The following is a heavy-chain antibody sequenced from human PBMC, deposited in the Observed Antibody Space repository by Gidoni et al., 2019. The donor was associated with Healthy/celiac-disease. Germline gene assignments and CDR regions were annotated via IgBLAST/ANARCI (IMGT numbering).Heavy chain of an antibody. CDR2: IWYDGSNK. CDR3: ARVSSSWYSGGDNWFDP. D-gene: IGHD6-13*01. CDR1: GFTFSSSG. V-gene: IGHV3-33*01. J-gene: IGHJ5*02. Sequence: QVQLVESGGGVVQPGRSLRLSCAASGFTFSSSGMHWVRQAPGKGLEWVAVIWYDGSNKYYADSVKGRFTISRDNSKNTLYLQMNSLRAEDTAVYYCARVSSSWYSGGDNWFDPWGQGTLVTVSS.